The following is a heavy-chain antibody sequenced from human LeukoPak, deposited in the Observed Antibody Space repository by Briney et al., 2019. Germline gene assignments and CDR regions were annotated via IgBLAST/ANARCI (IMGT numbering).Heavy chain of an antibody. V-gene: IGHV3-23*01. CDR3: ARGLGSGYTFDS. CDR1: GFTFSSYA. J-gene: IGHJ4*02. D-gene: IGHD3-9*01. CDR2: ISGSGGST. Sequence: GGSLRLSCAASGFTFSSYAMSWVRQAREKGLEWVSGISGSGGSTYYADSVKGRFTISRDNSKNTLYLQMNSLRAEDTAVYYCARGLGSGYTFDSWGRGTLVTVSS.